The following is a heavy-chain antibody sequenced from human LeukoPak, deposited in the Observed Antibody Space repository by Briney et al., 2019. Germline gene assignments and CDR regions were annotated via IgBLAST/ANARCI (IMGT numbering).Heavy chain of an antibody. D-gene: IGHD2-15*01. CDR2: IKSKTDGGTT. Sequence: GGSLRLSCAASGFTFSNVWMSWVRQAPGKGLEWVGRIKSKTDGGTTDYAAPVKGRFTISRDDSKNTLYLQMNSLKTEDTAVYYCTTVSTHLVVVAATGTLWGQGTLVTGSS. CDR1: GFTFSNVW. CDR3: TTVSTHLVVVAATGTL. J-gene: IGHJ4*02. V-gene: IGHV3-15*01.